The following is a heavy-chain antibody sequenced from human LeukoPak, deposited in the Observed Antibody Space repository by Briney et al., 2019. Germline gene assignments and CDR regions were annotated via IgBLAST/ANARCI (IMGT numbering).Heavy chain of an antibody. CDR2: INPNSGGT. V-gene: IGHV1-2*02. J-gene: IGHJ3*02. CDR1: GYTFTDYY. CDR3: ARCSTPHWIFDAFDI. D-gene: IGHD1-1*01. Sequence: GASVKVSCKASGYTFTDYYIHWVRQAPGQGPEWMGWINPNSGGTNYAQKFQGRVTMTRDTSISTAYMELSGLRSDDTAVYYCARCSTPHWIFDAFDIWGQGTMVTVSS.